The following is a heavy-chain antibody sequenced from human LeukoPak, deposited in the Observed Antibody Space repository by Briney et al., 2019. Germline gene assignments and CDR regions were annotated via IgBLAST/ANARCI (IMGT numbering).Heavy chain of an antibody. CDR2: IYSGGST. Sequence: GGSLRLSCAASGFTVSTNYMNWVRQAPGKGLEWVSVIYSGGSTYYADSVKGRFTISRDTSKNTLFLQMNSLRVEDTAVYYCARDKGYGSGSFDIWGQGRMVTVSS. J-gene: IGHJ3*02. D-gene: IGHD3-10*01. V-gene: IGHV3-53*01. CDR3: ARDKGYGSGSFDI. CDR1: GFTVSTNY.